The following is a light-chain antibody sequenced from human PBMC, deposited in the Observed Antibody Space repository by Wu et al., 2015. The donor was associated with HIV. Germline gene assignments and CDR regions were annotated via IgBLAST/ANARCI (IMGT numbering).Light chain of an antibody. CDR2: KAS. V-gene: IGKV1-5*03. J-gene: IGKJ1*01. CDR1: QSISNW. CDR3: QQYNNYWKT. Sequence: DIQMTQSPSILSASVGDRVTITCRASQSISNWLAWYQQKPGKAPKLLIYKASTLEGGVPSRFSGSGSGTEFTLTISSLQPDDFATYCCQQYNNYWKTFGKGPRWKSN.